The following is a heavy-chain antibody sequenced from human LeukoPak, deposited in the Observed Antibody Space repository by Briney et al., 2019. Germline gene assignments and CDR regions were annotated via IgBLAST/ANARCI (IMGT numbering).Heavy chain of an antibody. CDR3: ARDRGYSYGYGVDY. CDR1: GFTFSSHA. Sequence: GGSLRLSCVGSGFTFSSHAMTWVRQAPGKGLEYVSAISTNGGSTYYANSVKGRFTISRDNSKNTLYLQMGSLRAEDMAVYYCARDRGYSYGYGVDYWGQGTLVTVSS. V-gene: IGHV3-64*01. D-gene: IGHD5-18*01. J-gene: IGHJ4*02. CDR2: ISTNGGST.